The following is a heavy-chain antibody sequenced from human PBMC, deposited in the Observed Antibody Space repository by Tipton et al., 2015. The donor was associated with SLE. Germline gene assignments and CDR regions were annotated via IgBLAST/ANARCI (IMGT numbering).Heavy chain of an antibody. CDR2: IYHSGST. V-gene: IGHV4-30-2*01. CDR3: ARSSGDSLYYFNY. D-gene: IGHD2-15*01. CDR1: GGSINSGGHS. Sequence: TLSLTCAVSGGSINSGGHSWSWIRQPPGKGLEWVGFIYHSGSTYYNPSLKSRVSISVDRSKNHLTLMLTSVTAADTAVYYCARSSGDSLYYFNYWGQGALVTVSS. J-gene: IGHJ4*02.